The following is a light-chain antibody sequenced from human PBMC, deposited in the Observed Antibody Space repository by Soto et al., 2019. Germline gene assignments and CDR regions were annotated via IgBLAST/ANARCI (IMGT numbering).Light chain of an antibody. J-gene: IGKJ2*01. CDR3: QEFNNWPYT. Sequence: EVVMTQSPATLSVSPGERATLSCRASQSVSSNLVWYQQKPGQAPRLLIYDASIRATGILARFSGSGSGTEFTLTISSLQSEDFALYFCQEFNNWPYTFGHGTKLEIK. CDR2: DAS. CDR1: QSVSSN. V-gene: IGKV3-15*01.